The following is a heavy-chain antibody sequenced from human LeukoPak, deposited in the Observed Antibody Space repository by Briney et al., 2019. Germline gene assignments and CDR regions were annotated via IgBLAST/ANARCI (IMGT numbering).Heavy chain of an antibody. V-gene: IGHV3-23*01. Sequence: PGGSLRLSCAASGFTFNAYAISWVRQAPGKGLEWVSTISYSDGATFYSDSLKGRFTISTDDSKSTLYLQMNSLRDEDTAIYYCAKADLNPPNSDHWGQGTLVTVSS. CDR1: GFTFNAYA. CDR2: ISYSDGAT. D-gene: IGHD1-14*01. CDR3: AKADLNPPNSDH. J-gene: IGHJ4*02.